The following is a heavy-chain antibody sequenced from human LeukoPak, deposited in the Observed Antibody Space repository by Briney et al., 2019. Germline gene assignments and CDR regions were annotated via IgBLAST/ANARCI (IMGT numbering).Heavy chain of an antibody. CDR2: INHSGST. Sequence: PSETLSLTCAVYGGSFSGYYWSWIRQPPGKGLEWIGEINHSGSTNYNPSLKSRVTISVDTSKNQFSLKLSSVTAAGTAVYYCARGGYYYDSSGYYYYYYYMDVWGKGTTVTVSS. J-gene: IGHJ6*03. D-gene: IGHD3-22*01. CDR3: ARGGYYYDSSGYYYYYYYMDV. CDR1: GGSFSGYY. V-gene: IGHV4-34*01.